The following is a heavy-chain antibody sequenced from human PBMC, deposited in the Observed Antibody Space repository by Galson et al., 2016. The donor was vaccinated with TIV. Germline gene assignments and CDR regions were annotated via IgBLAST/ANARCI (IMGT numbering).Heavy chain of an antibody. CDR2: IIPSFGTA. V-gene: IGHV1-69*05. CDR3: ARDGHYELRAEYPPFYYCYMDV. Sequence: SVKVSCKASRGTFRNYAISWVRQAPGQRLEWMGGIIPSFGTANYAQEFQGRVTITTDESTNTAYMELSSLRSGDTAVYYCARDGHYELRAEYPPFYYCYMDVWGKGTTVTVSS. CDR1: RGTFRNYA. D-gene: IGHD2/OR15-2a*01. J-gene: IGHJ6*03.